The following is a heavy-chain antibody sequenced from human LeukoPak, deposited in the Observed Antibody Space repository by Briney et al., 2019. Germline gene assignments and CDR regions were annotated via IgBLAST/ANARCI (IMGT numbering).Heavy chain of an antibody. D-gene: IGHD1-26*01. CDR1: GFTFSHYY. CDR3: VRVMLGSSKFFDL. V-gene: IGHV3-72*01. CDR2: IRNKANSYSI. Sequence: GGSLRLSCAGSGFTFSHYYIDWVRQAPGKGLEWVARIRNKANSYSIEYAASVKGRFTISRDDSKNSVYLQMNSLKSEDTADYYCVRVMLGSSKFFDLWGRGTLVTASS. J-gene: IGHJ2*01.